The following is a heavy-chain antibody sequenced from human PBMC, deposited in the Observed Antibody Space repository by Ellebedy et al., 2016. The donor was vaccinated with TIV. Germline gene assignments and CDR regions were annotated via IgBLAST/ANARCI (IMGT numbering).Heavy chain of an antibody. Sequence: SETLSLTXTVSGGSFSSYSWRWIRQPPGKGLEWIGYIYYSGSTNYNASLKSRVTISVDTSKNQFSLKLSSVTAADTAVYYCARVYSGYENFDYWGQGTLVTVSS. CDR1: GGSFSSYS. J-gene: IGHJ4*02. V-gene: IGHV4-59*01. CDR2: IYYSGST. D-gene: IGHD5-12*01. CDR3: ARVYSGYENFDY.